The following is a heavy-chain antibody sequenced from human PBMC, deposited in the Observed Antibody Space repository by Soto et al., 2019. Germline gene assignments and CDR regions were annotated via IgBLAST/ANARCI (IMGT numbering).Heavy chain of an antibody. D-gene: IGHD3-10*01. Sequence: PSETLSLTCAVSGYSITSGYCWGWIRQPPGKGLEWIANIYHSGNTYYNPSLRSRVTISVDTSKNQFSLRLTSVTAADTAVYFCARHRDYYGSGSPYNWFDPWGQGTLVTSPQ. J-gene: IGHJ5*02. V-gene: IGHV4-38-2*01. CDR2: IYHSGNT. CDR3: ARHRDYYGSGSPYNWFDP. CDR1: GYSITSGYC.